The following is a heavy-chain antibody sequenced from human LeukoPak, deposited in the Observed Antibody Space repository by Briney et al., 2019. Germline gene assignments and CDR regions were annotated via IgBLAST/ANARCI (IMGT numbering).Heavy chain of an antibody. V-gene: IGHV4-38-2*02. D-gene: IGHD3-22*01. Sequence: SETLSLTCTVSGYSISSGYYWGWIRQPPGKGLEWIGSIYHSGSTYYNPSLKSRVTISVDTSKNQFSLKLSSVTAADTAVYYCARGLPRYYYDSSGYYRWFDPWGQGTLVTVSS. CDR3: ARGLPRYYYDSSGYYRWFDP. CDR1: GYSISSGYY. J-gene: IGHJ5*02. CDR2: IYHSGST.